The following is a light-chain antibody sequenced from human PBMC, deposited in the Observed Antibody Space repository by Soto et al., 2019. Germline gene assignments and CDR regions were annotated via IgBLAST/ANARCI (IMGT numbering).Light chain of an antibody. CDR3: SSYTTSSTV. CDR1: SSDGADYKD. V-gene: IGLV2-14*01. J-gene: IGLJ1*01. Sequence: QSVLTQPASVSGSPGQSITISCTGTSSDGADYKDVSRYQQHPGKAPKLMIYEVTYRPSGVSNRFSGSKSGTTASLTISGLQAEDEAEYYCSSYTTSSTVFGTGTKLTVL. CDR2: EVT.